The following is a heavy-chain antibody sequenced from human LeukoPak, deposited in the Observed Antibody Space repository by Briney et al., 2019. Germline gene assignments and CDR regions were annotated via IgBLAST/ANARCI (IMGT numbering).Heavy chain of an antibody. CDR3: ANGLRGNYDY. D-gene: IGHD1-26*01. V-gene: IGHV3-23*01. CDR1: GFTSSNYA. Sequence: GGSLRLPCAASGFTSSNYAMTWVRQAPGKGLEWISAINDRGGDTYYADSVKGRFTISRDNSKNTLYLQMNSLRAEDTAVYYCANGLRGNYDYWGQGTLVTVSS. CDR2: INDRGGDT. J-gene: IGHJ4*02.